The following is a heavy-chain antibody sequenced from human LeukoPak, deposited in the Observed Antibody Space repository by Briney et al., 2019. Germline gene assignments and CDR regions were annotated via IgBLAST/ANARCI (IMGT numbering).Heavy chain of an antibody. CDR3: ARGCFYDYVWGSYRYTAFDY. J-gene: IGHJ4*02. CDR2: IYYSGST. V-gene: IGHV4-59*01. D-gene: IGHD3-16*02. CDR1: GGSISIYY. Sequence: PSETLSLTCTVSGGSISIYYWSWIRQPPGKGLEWIGYIYYSGSTNYNPSLKSRVTISVDTSKNQFSLKLSSVTAADTAVYYCARGCFYDYVWGSYRYTAFDYWGQGTLVTVSS.